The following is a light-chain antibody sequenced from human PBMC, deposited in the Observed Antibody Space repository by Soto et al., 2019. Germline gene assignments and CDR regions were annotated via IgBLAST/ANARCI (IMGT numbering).Light chain of an antibody. V-gene: IGKV1-12*01. CDR3: QQANSFPHT. J-gene: IGKJ4*01. CDR2: AAS. Sequence: DIQMTQSPSSVSASIGDRVTITCRASQGINNWLAWYQQTPGKAPKLLIYAASTLQSGVPSRFSGSGSGTDFNLTISRLQPEDFATYYCQQANSFPHTVGGGTKVEIK. CDR1: QGINNW.